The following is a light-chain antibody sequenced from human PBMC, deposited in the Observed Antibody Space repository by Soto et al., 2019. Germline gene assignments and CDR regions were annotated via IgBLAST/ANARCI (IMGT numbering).Light chain of an antibody. CDR1: QRVYNRY. V-gene: IGKV3-20*01. CDR2: DTS. CDR3: HQYGSAPVT. J-gene: IGKJ3*01. Sequence: DIVLTQSPGTLSLSPGERATLSCRASQRVYNRYLAWYQQKPGQAPRVLMYDTSNGATGTPDRFSGSGSGTDFTLTISRLEPEDFAVYYCHQYGSAPVTFGPGTKVDIK.